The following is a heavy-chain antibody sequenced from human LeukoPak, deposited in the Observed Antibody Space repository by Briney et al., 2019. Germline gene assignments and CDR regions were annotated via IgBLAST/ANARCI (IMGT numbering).Heavy chain of an antibody. Sequence: PSETLSLTCAVYGGSFSDYYWSWIRQPPGGGLEWIGEVNHSGSTNYNPSLKSLKSRVTISVDTSNNQFSLNLSSVTAADTAVYYCARTDYRAWGQGTLVTVSS. CDR2: VNHSGST. D-gene: IGHD4-11*01. CDR3: ARTDYRA. V-gene: IGHV4-34*01. J-gene: IGHJ5*02. CDR1: GGSFSDYY.